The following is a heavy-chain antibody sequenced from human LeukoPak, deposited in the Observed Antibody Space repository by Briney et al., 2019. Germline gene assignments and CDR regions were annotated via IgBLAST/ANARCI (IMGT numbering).Heavy chain of an antibody. J-gene: IGHJ3*02. V-gene: IGHV3-30-3*01. Sequence: QPGRSLRLSCAASGFTFSSYAMHWVRQAPGKGLEWVAVISYDGSNKYYADSVKGRLTISRDNSKNALYLQMNSLRAEDTAVYYCAREYSSSWIDAFDIWGQGTMVTVSS. CDR1: GFTFSSYA. CDR2: ISYDGSNK. D-gene: IGHD6-13*01. CDR3: AREYSSSWIDAFDI.